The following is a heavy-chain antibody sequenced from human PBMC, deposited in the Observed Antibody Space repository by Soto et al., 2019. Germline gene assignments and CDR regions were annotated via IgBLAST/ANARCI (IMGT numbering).Heavy chain of an antibody. V-gene: IGHV3-21*01. J-gene: IGHJ4*02. CDR2: ISSSSTYI. D-gene: IGHD6-19*01. CDR3: LIAVAGSFATEY. CDR1: GFTFSTYS. Sequence: GGSLRLSCAASGFTFSTYSMNCVRQAPGKGLEWVSYISSSSTYIYYADSVKGRFTISRDNAKNSLYLQMNSLRAEDTAVYYCLIAVAGSFATEYWGQGTLVTVSS.